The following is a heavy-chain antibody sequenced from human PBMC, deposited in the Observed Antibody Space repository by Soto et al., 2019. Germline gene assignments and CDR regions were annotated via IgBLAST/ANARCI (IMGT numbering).Heavy chain of an antibody. J-gene: IGHJ6*03. CDR2: INPNSGGT. CDR3: ARAGGWYLDYYYMDV. Sequence: ASVKVSCKASGYTFTGYYMHWVRQAPGQGLEWMGWINPNSGGTNYAQKFQGWVTMTRDTSISTAYMELSRLRSDDTAVYYCARAGGWYLDYYYMDVWGKGTTVTVSS. D-gene: IGHD6-19*01. V-gene: IGHV1-2*04. CDR1: GYTFTGYY.